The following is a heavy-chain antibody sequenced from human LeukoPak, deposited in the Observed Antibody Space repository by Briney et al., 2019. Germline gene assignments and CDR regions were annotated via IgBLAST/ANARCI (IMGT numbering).Heavy chain of an antibody. Sequence: GGSLRLSCAASGFTFSSYAMHWVRQAPGKGLEYVSAISSNGGSTYYANSVKGRFTISRDNSQNTLYLQMGSLRAEDMAVYYCARYRRDGYPDYWGQGTLVTVSS. V-gene: IGHV3-64*01. CDR2: ISSNGGST. D-gene: IGHD5-24*01. J-gene: IGHJ4*02. CDR1: GFTFSSYA. CDR3: ARYRRDGYPDY.